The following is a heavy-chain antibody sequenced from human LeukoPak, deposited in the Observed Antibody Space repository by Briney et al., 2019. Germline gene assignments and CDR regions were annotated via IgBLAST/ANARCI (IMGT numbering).Heavy chain of an antibody. D-gene: IGHD3-22*01. J-gene: IGHJ4*02. CDR1: GFTFSTYL. CDR3: ARPMYYDSSGLDY. CDR2: ISSSSDYI. Sequence: GGSLRLSCAASGFTFSTYLMNWVRQAPGKGLEWVSSISSSSDYIYYVDSVKGRFTISRDNAKNSLFLQMNSLRAEDTAVYYCARPMYYDSSGLDYWGQGTLVIVSS. V-gene: IGHV3-21*01.